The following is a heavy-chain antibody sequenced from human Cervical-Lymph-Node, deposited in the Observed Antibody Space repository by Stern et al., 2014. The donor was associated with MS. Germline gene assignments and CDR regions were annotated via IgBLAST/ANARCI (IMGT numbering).Heavy chain of an antibody. CDR3: ARDLYHDGSAYRTTPLFDF. V-gene: IGHV1-69*09. D-gene: IGHD3-22*01. CDR2: ITPIGDLA. J-gene: IGHJ4*02. Sequence: QVQLGQSGAEVKKPGSSVKVSCKASGDTFNNYGISWVRQAPGQGPEWMGRITPIGDLANSAQKFQDRVTISADKSTNTAYMELSSLRSDDTAVYYCARDLYHDGSAYRTTPLFDFWGQGTLVTVSS. CDR1: GDTFNNYG.